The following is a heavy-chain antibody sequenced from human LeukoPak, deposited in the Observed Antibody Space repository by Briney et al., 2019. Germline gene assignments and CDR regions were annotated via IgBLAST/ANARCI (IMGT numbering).Heavy chain of an antibody. Sequence: ASVKVSCTASGYTFTGYYMHWVRQAPGQGLEWMGWINPNSGGTNYAQKFQGWVTMTRDTSISTAYMELSRLRSDDTAVYYCAASYYYDSSKGYYYYYGMDVRGQGTTVTVSS. V-gene: IGHV1-2*04. D-gene: IGHD3-22*01. CDR3: AASYYYDSSKGYYYYYGMDV. J-gene: IGHJ6*02. CDR1: GYTFTGYY. CDR2: INPNSGGT.